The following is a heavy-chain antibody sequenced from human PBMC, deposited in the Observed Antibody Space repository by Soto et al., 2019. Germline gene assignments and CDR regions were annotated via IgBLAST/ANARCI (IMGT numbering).Heavy chain of an antibody. V-gene: IGHV4-61*01. Sequence: SETLSLTCTVAGGSVSSGYYYWIWIRHPPGKGLEWIGYIYYSGSTNYNPSLKSRVSISLDTSKNQFSLRLTSVTAADTAVYYCARIPVDTYMINWFDPWGQGTLVTVSS. J-gene: IGHJ5*02. CDR3: ARIPVDTYMINWFDP. CDR1: GGSVSSGYYY. CDR2: IYYSGST. D-gene: IGHD5-18*01.